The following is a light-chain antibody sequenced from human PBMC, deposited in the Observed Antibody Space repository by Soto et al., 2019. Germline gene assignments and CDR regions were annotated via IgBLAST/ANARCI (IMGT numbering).Light chain of an antibody. J-gene: IGKJ1*01. CDR3: QQYGSSPPWT. CDR2: GAS. Sequence: EIVLTQSPGTLSLSPGERATLSCRASQSISSNYLAWYQQKPGQAPRLLVYGASTRATGIPDRFSGSGSGTDFTLTISRLEPEDFAGYYCQQYGSSPPWTFGQGTKVDIK. V-gene: IGKV3-20*01. CDR1: QSISSNY.